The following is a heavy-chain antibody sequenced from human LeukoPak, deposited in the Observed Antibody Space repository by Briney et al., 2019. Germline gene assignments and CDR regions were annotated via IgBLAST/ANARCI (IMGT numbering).Heavy chain of an antibody. CDR2: IKQDGSEE. V-gene: IGHV3-7*01. D-gene: IGHD2-8*02. CDR1: GFTFSSYW. CDR3: ARDPFHCTGGRPCDY. J-gene: IGHJ4*02. Sequence: PGGSLRLSCAASGFTFSSYWMSWVRQAPGKGLEWVANIKQDGSEEYYVDSVKGRFTISRDNAKNSLYLQMNSLRAEDTAVYYCARDPFHCTGGRPCDYGGQGTLVTVSS.